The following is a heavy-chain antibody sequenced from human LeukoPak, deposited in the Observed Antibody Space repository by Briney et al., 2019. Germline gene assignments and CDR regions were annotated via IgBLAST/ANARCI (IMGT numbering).Heavy chain of an antibody. J-gene: IGHJ4*02. CDR1: GFTFSTHW. CDR3: AREEKTSVTFDY. Sequence: GAVRLSCAASGFTFSTHWMHWVRQVPGKGLVWVSRINSDGSSISYADSVKGRFTISRDNAKNTLYLQMNSLRAEDTAVYYCAREEKTSVTFDYWGQGTLVTVSS. D-gene: IGHD3-10*01. CDR2: INSDGSSI. V-gene: IGHV3-74*01.